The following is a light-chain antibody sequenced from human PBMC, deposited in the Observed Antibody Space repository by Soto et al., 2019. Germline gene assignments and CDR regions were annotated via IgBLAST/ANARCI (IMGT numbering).Light chain of an antibody. CDR1: NIGRKS. V-gene: IGLV3-21*02. J-gene: IGLJ2*01. CDR3: QGWDSNTDNKV. Sequence: SYELTQPPSVSVAPGQTAMITCAGNNIGRKSVHWYQQRPGQAPILVVFDDSDRPSGIPERFSGSNSGNTATLTINRAEAGDEADYYCQGWDSNTDNKVFGAGTKLTVL. CDR2: DDS.